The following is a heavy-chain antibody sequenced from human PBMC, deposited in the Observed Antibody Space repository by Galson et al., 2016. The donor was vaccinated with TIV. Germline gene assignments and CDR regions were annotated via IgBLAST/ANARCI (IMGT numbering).Heavy chain of an antibody. CDR3: ARFTWDLRAFEI. CDR1: GDSVSSNSGA. D-gene: IGHD1-26*01. J-gene: IGHJ3*02. CDR2: TYHNSKWFN. Sequence: CAISGDSVSSNSGAWNWLRQSPSRGLEWLGRTYHNSKWFNDYATSVKSRIIIISDTSKNQVSLQINSGTPEGTAVYYCARFTWDLRAFEIWGQGTMVTVSS. V-gene: IGHV6-1*01.